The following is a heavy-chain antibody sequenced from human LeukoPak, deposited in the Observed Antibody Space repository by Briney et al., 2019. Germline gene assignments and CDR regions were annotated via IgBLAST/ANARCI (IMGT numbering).Heavy chain of an antibody. D-gene: IGHD6-25*01. J-gene: IGHJ6*02. CDR2: ISYDGNTK. CDR3: ARDQRGPLFPRGSYYYYGVDV. Sequence: PGKSLRLSCAASGFTFSSYAMHWVRQAPGKGLEWVTVISYDGNTKYYRNSVKGRFTISRDNSKNTVYLQMNSLRNEDTAVYYCARDQRGPLFPRGSYYYYGVDVWGQGTTVTVSS. CDR1: GFTFSSYA. V-gene: IGHV3-30*04.